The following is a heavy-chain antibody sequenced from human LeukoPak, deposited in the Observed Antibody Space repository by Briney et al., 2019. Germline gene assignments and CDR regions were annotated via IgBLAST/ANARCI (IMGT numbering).Heavy chain of an antibody. CDR1: DDSISNSIYY. CDR3: ATGRAAAGQYYFDY. CDR2: ISYSGST. Sequence: SETLSLTCTVSDDSISNSIYYWAWIRQPPGKGLEWIGTISYSGSTYYNPSLKSRVTISVDTSKNQFSLKLNSVTAADTAVYYCATGRAAAGQYYFDYWGQGTLVTVSS. V-gene: IGHV4-39*01. J-gene: IGHJ4*02. D-gene: IGHD6-13*01.